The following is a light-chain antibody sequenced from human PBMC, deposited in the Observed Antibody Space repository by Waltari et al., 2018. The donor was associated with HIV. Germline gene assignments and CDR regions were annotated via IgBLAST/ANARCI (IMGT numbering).Light chain of an antibody. J-gene: IGLJ2*01. CDR3: GTWDSSLSAVV. Sequence: QSVLTQPPSLSAAPGQKVTISCSGSSSTIGNNYVSWYQQIPGTAPRLVIYATNDRPSGIPDRFSGSKSGTSATLGITGPQTGDEADYYCGTWDSSLSAVVFGGGTKLTVL. V-gene: IGLV1-51*01. CDR1: SSTIGNNY. CDR2: ATN.